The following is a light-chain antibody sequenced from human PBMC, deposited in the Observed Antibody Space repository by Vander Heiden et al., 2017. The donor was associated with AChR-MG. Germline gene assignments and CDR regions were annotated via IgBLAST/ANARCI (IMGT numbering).Light chain of an antibody. V-gene: IGKV3-11*01. CDR3: QQRSNWLT. Sequence: IVLTQSPATLSSSPGERATLSCRASQSVSRYLAWYQKKPGQAPRLLIYDASNRATGIPARFSGSGSGTDFTLTISSLEPEDIAVYYCQQRSNWLTFGGGTKVEIK. J-gene: IGKJ4*01. CDR1: QSVSRY. CDR2: DAS.